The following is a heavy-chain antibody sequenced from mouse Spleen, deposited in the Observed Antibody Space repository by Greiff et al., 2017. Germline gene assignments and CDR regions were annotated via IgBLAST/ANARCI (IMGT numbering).Heavy chain of an antibody. CDR1: GFTFSDYY. Sequence: EVQVVESEGGLVQPGSSMKLSCTASGFTFSDYYMAWVRQVPEKGLEWVANINYDGSSTYYLDSLKSRFIISRDNAKNILYLQMSSLKSEDTATYYCARALTGCCDYWGQGTTLTVSS. CDR3: ARALTGCCDY. D-gene: IGHD4-1*01. J-gene: IGHJ2*01. V-gene: IGHV5-16*01. CDR2: INYDGSST.